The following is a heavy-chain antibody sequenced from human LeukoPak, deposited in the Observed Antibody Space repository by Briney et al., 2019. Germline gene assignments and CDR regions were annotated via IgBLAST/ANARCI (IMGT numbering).Heavy chain of an antibody. J-gene: IGHJ4*02. CDR2: ISSSSSYI. CDR3: ARESPATVSPYYFDY. CDR1: GFTFSSYS. Sequence: NSGGSLRLSCAASGFTFSSYSVNWVRQAPGKGLEWVSSISSSSSYIYYADSVKGRFTISRDNAKNSLYLQMNSLRAEDTAVYYCARESPATVSPYYFDYWGQGTLVTVSS. D-gene: IGHD4-17*01. V-gene: IGHV3-21*01.